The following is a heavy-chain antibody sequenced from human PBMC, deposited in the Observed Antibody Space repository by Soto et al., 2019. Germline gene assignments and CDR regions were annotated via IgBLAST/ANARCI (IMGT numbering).Heavy chain of an antibody. CDR1: GASFSGYY. CDR2: INHNGSP. V-gene: IGHV4-34*01. D-gene: IGHD1-26*01. Sequence: QVQLQQWGAGLLKPSETLSLTCAVYGASFSGYYWSWIRQPPGKGLEWIGEINHNGSPNYNPSLKTRVTISVDTSKNQFSLKLRSVTAADTAVYYCARGQWDLRFDPWGQGTLVTVSS. J-gene: IGHJ5*02. CDR3: ARGQWDLRFDP.